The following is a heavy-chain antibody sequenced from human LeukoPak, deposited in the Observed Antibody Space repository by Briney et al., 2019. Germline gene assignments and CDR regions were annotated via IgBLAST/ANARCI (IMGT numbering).Heavy chain of an antibody. Sequence: GGSLRLSCAASGFTFSSYGMHWVRQAPGKGLEWVAVIWYDGSNKYYADSVKGRFTISRDNSKNTLYLQMNSLRAEDTAVYYCARQRGYCGSTSCSYYGMDVWGQGTTVTVSS. CDR3: ARQRGYCGSTSCSYYGMDV. D-gene: IGHD2-2*01. CDR2: IWYDGSNK. J-gene: IGHJ6*02. V-gene: IGHV3-33*01. CDR1: GFTFSSYG.